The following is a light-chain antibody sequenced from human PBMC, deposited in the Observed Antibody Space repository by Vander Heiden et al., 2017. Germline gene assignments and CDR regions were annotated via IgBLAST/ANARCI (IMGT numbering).Light chain of an antibody. V-gene: IGLV3-19*01. Sequence: SSELTQDPAVFVALGQTGSITGKGDSVRRYYATWYQQKPGQAPVLVMYGKNNRHSGIPNRFSGSSSGNRAYLTSTGAQAEDEADYYCNSRDTSGNPVVFGGGTKVTVL. CDR1: SVRRYY. CDR3: NSRDTSGNPVV. J-gene: IGLJ2*01. CDR2: GKN.